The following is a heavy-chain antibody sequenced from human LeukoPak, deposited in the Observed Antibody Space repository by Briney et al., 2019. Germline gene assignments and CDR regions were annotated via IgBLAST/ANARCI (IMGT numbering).Heavy chain of an antibody. CDR2: INHSGST. V-gene: IGHV4-34*01. J-gene: IGHJ6*03. CDR1: GGSFSGYY. CDR3: ARVPRSYYYYYYMDV. Sequence: SETLSLTCAVYGGSFSGYYWSWIRQPPGKGLEWIGEINHSGSTNYNPSLKSRVTISADTSKNQFSLKPSSVTAADTAVYYCARVPRSYYYYYYMDVWGKGTTVTVSS.